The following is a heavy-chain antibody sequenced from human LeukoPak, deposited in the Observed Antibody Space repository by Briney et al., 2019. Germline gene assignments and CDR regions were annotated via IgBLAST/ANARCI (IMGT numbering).Heavy chain of an antibody. V-gene: IGHV1-46*01. D-gene: IGHD5-12*01. CDR1: GYTFTSNY. Sequence: ASVKVSCKASGYTFTSNYIHWVRQAPGQGLEWMGMIYPRDGSTSYAQKFQGRVTVTRDTSTSTVYMELSSLRSEDTAVYYCARGNSGHDDYWGQGTLVTVSS. J-gene: IGHJ4*02. CDR2: IYPRDGST. CDR3: ARGNSGHDDY.